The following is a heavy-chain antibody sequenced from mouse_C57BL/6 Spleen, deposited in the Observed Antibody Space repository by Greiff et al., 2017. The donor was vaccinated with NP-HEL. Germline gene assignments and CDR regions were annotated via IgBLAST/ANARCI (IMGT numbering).Heavy chain of an antibody. CDR1: GYTFTSYT. CDR3: ADSSGYAMDY. J-gene: IGHJ4*01. D-gene: IGHD3-2*02. V-gene: IGHV1-4*01. CDR2: INPSSGYT. Sequence: VQLQQSGAELARPGASVKMSCKASGYTFTSYTMHWVKQRPGQGLEWIGYINPSSGYTKYNQKFKDKATLTADKSSSTAYMQLSSLTSEDSAVYYCADSSGYAMDYWGQGTSVTVSS.